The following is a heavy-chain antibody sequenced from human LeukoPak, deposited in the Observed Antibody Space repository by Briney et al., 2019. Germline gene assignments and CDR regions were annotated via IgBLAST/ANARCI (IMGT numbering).Heavy chain of an antibody. CDR1: GGSISSSSYY. CDR2: IYYSGST. Sequence: SETLSLTCTVSGGSISSSSYYWGWIRQPPGKGLEWIGSIYYSGSTNYNPSLKSRVTISVDTSKNQFSLKLSSVTAADTAVYYCARAGGLVVAGTFDPWGQGTLVTVSS. V-gene: IGHV4-39*07. D-gene: IGHD6-19*01. CDR3: ARAGGLVVAGTFDP. J-gene: IGHJ5*02.